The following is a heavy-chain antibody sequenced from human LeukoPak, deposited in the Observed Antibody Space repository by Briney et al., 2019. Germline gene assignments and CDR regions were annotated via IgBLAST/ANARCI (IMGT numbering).Heavy chain of an antibody. D-gene: IGHD5-12*01. CDR1: GYSFTSYW. Sequence: GESLKISCKGSGYSFTSYWIGWVRPLPGEGLEWMGIIYPGDSDTRYSPSFQGQVTISADKSISTAYLQWSSLKASDTAMYYCARGYGGYLSYFDYWGQGTLVTVSS. V-gene: IGHV5-51*01. J-gene: IGHJ4*02. CDR2: IYPGDSDT. CDR3: ARGYGGYLSYFDY.